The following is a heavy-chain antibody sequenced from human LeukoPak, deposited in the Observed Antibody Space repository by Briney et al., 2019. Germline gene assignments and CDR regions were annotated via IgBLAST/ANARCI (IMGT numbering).Heavy chain of an antibody. D-gene: IGHD3-3*01. J-gene: IGHJ4*02. V-gene: IGHV4-61*02. CDR2: IYTSGST. Sequence: SETLSLTCTVSGDSISTSNSYWGWIRQPAGKGLEWIGRIYTSGSTNYNPSLKSRVTMSVDTSKNQFSLKLSSVTAADTAVYYCARGGWRGDYLDYWGQGTLVTVSS. CDR1: GDSISTSNSY. CDR3: ARGGWRGDYLDY.